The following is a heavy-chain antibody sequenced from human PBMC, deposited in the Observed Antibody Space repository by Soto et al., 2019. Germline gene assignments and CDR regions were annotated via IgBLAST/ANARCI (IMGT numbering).Heavy chain of an antibody. Sequence: RRLSCAASGFKFNTYGMHWVRQAPGKGLEWVAVIWYDGSKQYYAESVKGRFTISRDNSKNMVYLDMNSLRVEDTALYYCARQMELDHWGQGTRVTVSS. J-gene: IGHJ4*02. V-gene: IGHV3-33*01. CDR2: IWYDGSKQ. CDR3: ARQMELDH. D-gene: IGHD1-1*01. CDR1: GFKFNTYG.